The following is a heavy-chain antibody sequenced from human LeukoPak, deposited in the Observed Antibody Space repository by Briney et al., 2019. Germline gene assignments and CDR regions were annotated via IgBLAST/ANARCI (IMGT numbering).Heavy chain of an antibody. CDR3: ARDESMSYDSSGYSYDAFDI. V-gene: IGHV4-4*07. Sequence: SETLSLTCAVSGGSFSGYYWTWIRQPAGKGLEWIGRIYTSGSTNYNPSLKSRVTMSVDTSKNQFSLKLSSVTAADTAVYYCARDESMSYDSSGYSYDAFDIWGQGTMVTVSS. D-gene: IGHD3-22*01. J-gene: IGHJ3*02. CDR1: GGSFSGYY. CDR2: IYTSGST.